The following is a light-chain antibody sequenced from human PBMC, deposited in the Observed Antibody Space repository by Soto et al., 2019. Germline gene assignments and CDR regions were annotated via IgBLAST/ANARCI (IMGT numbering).Light chain of an antibody. CDR1: TSDIGDYKY. CDR2: EVS. J-gene: IGLJ3*02. Sequence: QSALTQPASVSGSPGQSVTISCTATTSDIGDYKYVSWYQQHPGKAPKLVIYEVSNRPLGVSNRFSGSKSGNAASLTISGLQAEEEADYYCSSYRGTITVFGGGTKVTVL. CDR3: SSYRGTITV. V-gene: IGLV2-14*01.